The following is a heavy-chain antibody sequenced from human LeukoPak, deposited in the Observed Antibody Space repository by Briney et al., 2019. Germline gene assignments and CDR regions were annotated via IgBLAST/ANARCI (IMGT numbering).Heavy chain of an antibody. CDR2: INPKSGDT. CDR3: AKLEGLGATRFD. J-gene: IGHJ4*02. Sequence: ASVKVSCKASGYAFSGYYMNWVRQAPGQGLEWMGWINPKSGDTNSAQKFQGRVTLTRDTSISTAYMELSRLTSDDTAVYYCAKLEGLGATRFDWGQGTLVTVSS. CDR1: GYAFSGYY. D-gene: IGHD5-12*01. V-gene: IGHV1-2*02.